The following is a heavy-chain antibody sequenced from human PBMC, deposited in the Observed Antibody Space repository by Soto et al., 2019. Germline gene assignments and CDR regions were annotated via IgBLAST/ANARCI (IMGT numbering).Heavy chain of an antibody. CDR1: GGSISSYY. V-gene: IGHV4-59*01. D-gene: IGHD5-18*01. CDR2: IYYSGST. J-gene: IGHJ6*02. Sequence: SETLSLTCTVSGGSISSYYWSWIRQPPGKGLEWIGYIYYSGSTNYNPSLKSRVTISVDTSKSQFSLKLSSVTAADTAVYYCARGLDTAMVNYYYYGMDVWGQGTTVTVSS. CDR3: ARGLDTAMVNYYYYGMDV.